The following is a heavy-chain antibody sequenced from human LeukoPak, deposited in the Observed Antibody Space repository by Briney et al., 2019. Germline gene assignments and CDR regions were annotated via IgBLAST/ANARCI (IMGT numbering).Heavy chain of an antibody. J-gene: IGHJ4*02. Sequence: GASVKVSCKASGYTFTDYYIHWVRQAPGKELEWMGRINPNSGGTNYAQKFQGRVTMTRDTSTSTAYMELSRLRSDDTAVYYCARDFERPDYWGQGTLVTVSS. CDR3: ARDFERPDY. CDR2: INPNSGGT. CDR1: GYTFTDYY. V-gene: IGHV1-2*06.